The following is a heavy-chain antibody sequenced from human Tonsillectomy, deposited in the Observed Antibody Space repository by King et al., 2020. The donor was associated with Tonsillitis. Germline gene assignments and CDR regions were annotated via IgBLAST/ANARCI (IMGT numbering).Heavy chain of an antibody. J-gene: IGHJ3*02. CDR2: IYTSGST. CDR1: GGSISSGSHC. CDR3: ARDRGSSGWYGAFDI. D-gene: IGHD6-19*01. V-gene: IGHV4-61*02. Sequence: QLQESGPGLVKPSQTLSLTCTVSGGSISSGSHCWSWIRQPAGKGLEWIGRIYTSGSTNYNPSLRGRVTISVDTSKNQVSLKLSSVTAADTAVYYCARDRGSSGWYGAFDIWGQGTMVTVSS.